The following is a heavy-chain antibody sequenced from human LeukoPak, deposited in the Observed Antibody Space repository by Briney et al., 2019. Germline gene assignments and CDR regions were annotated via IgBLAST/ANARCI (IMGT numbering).Heavy chain of an antibody. CDR2: IYTSGST. D-gene: IGHD2-15*01. CDR3: ARDCSGGSCYPGLDY. Sequence: TSETLSLTCTVSGGSISSYYWSWIRQPAGKGLEWIGRIYTSGSTNYNPSLKSRVTMSVDTSKNQFSLKLSSVTAADTAVYYCARDCSGGSCYPGLDYWGQGTLVTVSS. J-gene: IGHJ4*02. CDR1: GGSISSYY. V-gene: IGHV4-4*07.